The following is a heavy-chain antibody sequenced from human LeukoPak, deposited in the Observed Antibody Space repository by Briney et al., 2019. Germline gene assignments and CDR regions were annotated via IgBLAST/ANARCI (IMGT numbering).Heavy chain of an antibody. J-gene: IGHJ4*02. CDR3: ATPSMIGISYGYVRLRN. D-gene: IGHD5-18*01. CDR1: GYTFTSYG. CDR2: MNPPSGDT. V-gene: IGHV1-8*03. Sequence: ASVKVSCKASGYTFTSYGINWVRQSTGQGLEWMGWMNPPSGDTGYAQKFQGRVTITRNTSISTAYMELSGLTSEDTAVYYCATPSMIGISYGYVRLRNWGQGTLVTVSS.